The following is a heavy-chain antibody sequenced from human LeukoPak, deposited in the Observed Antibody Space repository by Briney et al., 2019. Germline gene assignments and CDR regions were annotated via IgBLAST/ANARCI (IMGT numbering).Heavy chain of an antibody. V-gene: IGHV4-59*06. Sequence: PSETLSLTCTVSGGSISSYYWSWIRQHPGEGLEWIGYIYYSGSAYFNPSLKSRLTLSVDTSKRQFSLNLNSVTAADTAVYYCARLYGSGKNYFDSWGQGTLVTVSS. CDR1: GGSISSYY. CDR3: ARLYGSGKNYFDS. D-gene: IGHD3-10*01. J-gene: IGHJ4*02. CDR2: IYYSGSA.